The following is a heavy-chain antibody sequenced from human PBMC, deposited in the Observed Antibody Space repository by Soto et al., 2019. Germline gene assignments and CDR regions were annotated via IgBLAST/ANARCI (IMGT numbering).Heavy chain of an antibody. CDR1: GFTFSSYS. CDR3: VRVSGALDY. CDR2: ISSSSSDI. D-gene: IGHD3-10*01. Sequence: EVQLVESGGGLVKPGGSLRLSCAASGFTFSSYSMNWVRQAPGQGLEWVSSISSSSSDIYYADSVKGRSTISSDNAKNSLYLQMNSLRAEDTAMYYCVRVSGALDYWVQGTLVTVSS. J-gene: IGHJ4*02. V-gene: IGHV3-21*01.